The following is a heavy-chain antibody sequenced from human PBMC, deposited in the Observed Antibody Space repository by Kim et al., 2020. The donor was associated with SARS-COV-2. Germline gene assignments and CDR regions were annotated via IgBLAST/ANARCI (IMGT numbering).Heavy chain of an antibody. Sequence: SVNVSCKASGGTFSSYAISWVRQAPGQGLEWMGRIIPILGIANYAQKFQGRVTITADKSTSTAYMELSSLRSEDTAVYYCASASDGYNSGYYYYYGMDVWGQGTTVTVSS. V-gene: IGHV1-69*04. CDR1: GGTFSSYA. D-gene: IGHD5-12*01. CDR3: ASASDGYNSGYYYYYGMDV. J-gene: IGHJ6*02. CDR2: IIPILGIA.